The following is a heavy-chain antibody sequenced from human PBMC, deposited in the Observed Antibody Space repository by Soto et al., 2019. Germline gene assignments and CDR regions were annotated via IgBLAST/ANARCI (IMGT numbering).Heavy chain of an antibody. D-gene: IGHD3-22*01. V-gene: IGHV4-59*01. CDR1: GGSISSYY. CDR2: IYYSGST. CDR3: ARDYYDSSGYHYVTSD. Sequence: SETLSLTCTVSGGSISSYYWSWIRQPPGKGLEWIGYIYYSGSTNYNPSLKSRVTISVDTSKNQFSLKLSSVTAADTAVYYCARDYYDSSGYHYVTSDWGQGSLVIVSS. J-gene: IGHJ4*02.